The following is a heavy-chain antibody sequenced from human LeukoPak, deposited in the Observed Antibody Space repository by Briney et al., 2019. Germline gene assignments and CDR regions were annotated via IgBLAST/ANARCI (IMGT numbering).Heavy chain of an antibody. CDR2: INHSGST. CDR1: GGSFSGYY. Sequence: SETLSLTCAVYGGSFSGYYWSWIRQPPGKGLEWIGEINHSGSTNYNPSLKSRVTISVDTSKNQFSLKLSSVTAADTAVYYCGRENIVVVPAVRGVYNSSYGRAVGGQGTRAPV. J-gene: IGHJ6*02. CDR3: GRENIVVVPAVRGVYNSSYGRAV. D-gene: IGHD2-2*01. V-gene: IGHV4-34*01.